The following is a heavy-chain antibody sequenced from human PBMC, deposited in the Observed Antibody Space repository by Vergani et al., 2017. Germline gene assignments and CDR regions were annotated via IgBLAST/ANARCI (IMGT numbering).Heavy chain of an antibody. Sequence: QVQLQESGPGLVKPSETLSLTCTVSGGSISSYYWSWIRPPPGKGLEWIGYIYYSGSTNYNPSLKSRVTISVDTSKNQFSLKLSSVTAVDTAVYYCAREGDGYTYYFDYWGQGTLVTVSS. J-gene: IGHJ4*02. V-gene: IGHV4-59*01. CDR2: IYYSGST. D-gene: IGHD5-24*01. CDR1: GGSISSYY. CDR3: AREGDGYTYYFDY.